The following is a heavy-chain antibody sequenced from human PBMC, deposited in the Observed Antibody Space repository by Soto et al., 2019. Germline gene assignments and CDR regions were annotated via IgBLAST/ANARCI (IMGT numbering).Heavy chain of an antibody. D-gene: IGHD1-1*01. CDR1: GFTFSIFG. V-gene: IGHV3-30*18. J-gene: IGHJ4*02. CDR3: AKGSTRWVQSLLDF. Sequence: QVQLVESGGGVVQPGRSLRLSCAASGFTFSIFGMHWVRQAPGKGLEWVALISYDGSNKYYADSVKGRFTISRHNSKNTLYLQMNSLRAEDTAIYYCAKGSTRWVQSLLDFWGQGTLVTVSS. CDR2: ISYDGSNK.